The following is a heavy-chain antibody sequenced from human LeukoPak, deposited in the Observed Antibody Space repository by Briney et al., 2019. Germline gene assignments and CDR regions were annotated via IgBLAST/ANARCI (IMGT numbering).Heavy chain of an antibody. V-gene: IGHV4-59*12. CDR2: IYYSGST. CDR1: GGSISSYY. Sequence: PSETLSLTCTVSGGSISSYYWSWIRQPPGKGLEWIGYIYYSGSTNYNPSLKSRVTISVDTSKNQFSLKLSSVTAADTAVYYCARGGPGGSGNYYKYWGQGTLVTVSS. CDR3: ARGGPGGSGNYYKY. J-gene: IGHJ4*02. D-gene: IGHD3-10*01.